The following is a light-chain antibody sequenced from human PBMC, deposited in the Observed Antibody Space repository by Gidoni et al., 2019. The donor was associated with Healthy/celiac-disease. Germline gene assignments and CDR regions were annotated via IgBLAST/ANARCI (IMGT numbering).Light chain of an antibody. Sequence: FMLTQPHSLSESPGKTVTISCTGSSGSIASNYVQWYQQRPGSAPTTVIYEDNQRPSGVPDRFSGSIDSSSNSASLTISGLKTEDEADYYCQSYDSSNQWVFGGGTKLTVL. J-gene: IGLJ3*02. CDR3: QSYDSSNQWV. CDR2: EDN. V-gene: IGLV6-57*02. CDR1: SGSIASNY.